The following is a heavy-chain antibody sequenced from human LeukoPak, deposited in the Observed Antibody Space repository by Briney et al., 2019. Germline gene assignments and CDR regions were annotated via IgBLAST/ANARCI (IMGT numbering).Heavy chain of an antibody. CDR2: VSAYNGVT. CDR1: GYTFINYH. CDR3: ARGLGYCDPTNCYGELPGDY. D-gene: IGHD2-2*01. Sequence: GASVKVSFKASGYTFINYHISWVRQAPGRGLEWMGRVSAYNGVTKYAENLQGRVTMTTDTSATTAYMELRSLRSDDTAIYYCARGLGYCDPTNCYGELPGDYWSQGTLVTVSS. V-gene: IGHV1-18*01. J-gene: IGHJ4*02.